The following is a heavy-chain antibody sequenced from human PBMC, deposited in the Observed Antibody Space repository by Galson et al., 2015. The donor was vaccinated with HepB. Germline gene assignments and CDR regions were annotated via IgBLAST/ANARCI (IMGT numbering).Heavy chain of an antibody. CDR2: IYYSGST. J-gene: IGHJ4*02. D-gene: IGHD3-9*01. CDR3: ARDLVPFSPGEKLLDDILTGYYRGGYYFDY. CDR1: GGSVSSSSYY. V-gene: IGHV4-39*07. Sequence: ETLSLTCTVSGGSVSSSSYYWGWIRQPPGKGLEWIGSIYYSGSTYYNPSLKSRVTISVGTSKNQFSLKLSSVTAADTAVYYCARDLVPFSPGEKLLDDILTGYYRGGYYFDYWGQGTLVTVSS.